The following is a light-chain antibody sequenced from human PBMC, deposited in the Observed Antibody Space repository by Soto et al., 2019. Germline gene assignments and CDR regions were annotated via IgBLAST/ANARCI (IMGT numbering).Light chain of an antibody. Sequence: EIVLTQSPATLSVSPGQRATLSCRVSQSISRNLAWYQQKPGQAPRLFIYETSTRATGIPARFSGSGSGTEFTLTISSLQSEDFALYYCHQYNNWPPGTFGQGTKVDIK. CDR1: QSISRN. V-gene: IGKV3-15*01. CDR2: ETS. CDR3: HQYNNWPPGT. J-gene: IGKJ2*01.